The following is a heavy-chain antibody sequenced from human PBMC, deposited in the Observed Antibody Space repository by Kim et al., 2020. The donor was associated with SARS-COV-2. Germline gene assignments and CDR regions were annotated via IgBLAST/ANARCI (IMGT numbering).Heavy chain of an antibody. V-gene: IGHV3-74*01. Sequence: GAGSGKGYADSVKGRDTITRENAKNAVSLQMNSLRHEDTAVYYCATIFDYWGQGILVTVSS. CDR3: ATIFDY. CDR2: GAGSGK. D-gene: IGHD3-3*01. J-gene: IGHJ4*02.